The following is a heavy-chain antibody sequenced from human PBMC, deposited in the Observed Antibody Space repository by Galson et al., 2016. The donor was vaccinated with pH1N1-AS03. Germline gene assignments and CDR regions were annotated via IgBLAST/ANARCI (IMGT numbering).Heavy chain of an antibody. CDR1: GDSMRNDY. V-gene: IGHV4-59*01. D-gene: IGHD3-10*01. CDR3: ARGGFNKYYFDQ. J-gene: IGHJ4*02. Sequence: LSLTCNVSGDSMRNDYWAWIRQPPGKGLEWIGYLFHNGRSDYNPSLNGRVTISGLTSKNQLSLELISVTAADTAVYYCARGGFNKYYFDQWGQGTLVTVSS. CDR2: LFHNGRS.